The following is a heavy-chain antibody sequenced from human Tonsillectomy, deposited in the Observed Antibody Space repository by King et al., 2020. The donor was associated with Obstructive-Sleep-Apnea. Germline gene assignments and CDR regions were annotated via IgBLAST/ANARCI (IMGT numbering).Heavy chain of an antibody. V-gene: IGHV4-34*01. J-gene: IGHJ4*02. D-gene: IGHD3-16*02. CDR2: INHSGIT. Sequence: VQLQQWGAGLLKPSETLSLTCAVDGGSFSGYYWTWIRQPPGKGLEWLGGINHSGITNYSPSLKSRVTISVDTSKKQSSLSLSSVTAADTALYYCARQTYDYVSGSHRLSYFDSWGQGILVTVSS. CDR1: GGSFSGYY. CDR3: ARQTYDYVSGSHRLSYFDS.